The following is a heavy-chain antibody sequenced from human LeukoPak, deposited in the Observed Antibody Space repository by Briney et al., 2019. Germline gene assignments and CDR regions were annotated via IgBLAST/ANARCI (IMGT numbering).Heavy chain of an antibody. CDR3: ARIARWELRDWFDP. D-gene: IGHD1-26*01. CDR1: GGTFSSYA. V-gene: IGHV1-69*06. Sequence: GASVKVSCKASGGTFSSYAISWVRQAPGQGLEWMGGIIPIFGTANYAQKFQGRVTITADKSTSTAYMELSSLRSEDTAVYYCARIARWELRDWFDPWGQGTLVTVSS. J-gene: IGHJ5*02. CDR2: IIPIFGTA.